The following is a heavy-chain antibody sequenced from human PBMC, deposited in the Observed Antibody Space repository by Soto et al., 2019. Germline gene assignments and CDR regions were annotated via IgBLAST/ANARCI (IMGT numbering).Heavy chain of an antibody. CDR3: ARHAERWLVPGYFQH. V-gene: IGHV4-39*01. D-gene: IGHD6-19*01. CDR2: IYYSGST. Sequence: SETLSLTCTVSGGSISSSSYYWGWIRQPPGKGLEWIGSIYYSGSTYYNPSLKSRVTISVDTSKNQFSLKLSSVTAADTAVYYCARHAERWLVPGYFQHWGQGTLVTVSS. CDR1: GGSISSSSYY. J-gene: IGHJ1*01.